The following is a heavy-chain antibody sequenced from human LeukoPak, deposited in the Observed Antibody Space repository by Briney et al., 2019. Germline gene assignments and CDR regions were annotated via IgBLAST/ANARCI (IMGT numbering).Heavy chain of an antibody. J-gene: IGHJ4*02. D-gene: IGHD3-10*01. CDR2: INHSGST. CDR1: GGSFSGYY. V-gene: IGHV4-34*01. CDR3: ARRFLWFGESSGTFDY. Sequence: PSETLSLTCAVYGGSFSGYYWSWIRQPPGKGLEWIGEINHSGSTNYNPSLKSRVTISVDTSKNQFSLKLSSVTAADTAVYYCARRFLWFGESSGTFDYWGQGTLVTVSS.